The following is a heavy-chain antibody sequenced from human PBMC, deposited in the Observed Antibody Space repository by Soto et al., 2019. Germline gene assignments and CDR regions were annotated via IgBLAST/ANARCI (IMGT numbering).Heavy chain of an antibody. V-gene: IGHV3-48*01. CDR1: GFTFSSYS. Sequence: EVQLVESGGGLVQPGGSLRLSCAASGFTFSSYSMNWVRQAPGKGLEWVSYISSSSSTIYYADSVKGRFTLSRDNAKNSRYLQMNSLRAEDTAVYYCARLVKIVVAATHDAFDIWGQGTMVTVSS. CDR3: ARLVKIVVAATHDAFDI. CDR2: ISSSSSTI. J-gene: IGHJ3*02. D-gene: IGHD2-15*01.